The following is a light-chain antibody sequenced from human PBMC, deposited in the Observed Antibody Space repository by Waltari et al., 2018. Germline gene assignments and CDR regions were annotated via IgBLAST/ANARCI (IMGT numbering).Light chain of an antibody. V-gene: IGLV2-14*01. CDR2: DVN. CDR3: RSHSTNNIVL. Sequence: QSGLTQPASVSASPGESLTISCTGTSVAIGGSAFVSWYQHHPGRAPKVLIFDVNHRPSGISDRFAGSKSGNTASLTISELQPEDDADYYCRSHSTNNIVLFGGGTKVTVL. J-gene: IGLJ2*01. CDR1: SVAIGGSAF.